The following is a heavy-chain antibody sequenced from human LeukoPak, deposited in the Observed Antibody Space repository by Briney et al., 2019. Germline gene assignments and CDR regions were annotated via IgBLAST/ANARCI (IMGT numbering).Heavy chain of an antibody. CDR1: GGTFSSYA. CDR3: ARSIVVVVAATPFDY. Sequence: SVKVSCKASGGTFSSYAISWVRQAPGQGLEWMGGIIPIFGTANYAQKFQGRVTITADESTSTAYMELSSLRSEDTAVYYCARSIVVVVAATPFDYWGQGTLVTVSS. J-gene: IGHJ4*02. V-gene: IGHV1-69*13. CDR2: IIPIFGTA. D-gene: IGHD2-15*01.